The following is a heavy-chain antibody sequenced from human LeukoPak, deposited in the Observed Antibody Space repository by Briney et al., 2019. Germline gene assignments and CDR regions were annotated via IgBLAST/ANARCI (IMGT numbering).Heavy chain of an antibody. CDR2: ISRNSGTI. D-gene: IGHD5-24*01. J-gene: IGHJ4*02. CDR1: GFTFHDYA. Sequence: PGGSLRLSCAASGFTFHDYAMHWVRQAPGKGLEWVSGISRNSGTIGYADSVKGRFTISRDNAKNSLYLQMNSLRAEDTAVYYCAKSGYNRFDYWGQGTLVIVS. V-gene: IGHV3-9*01. CDR3: AKSGYNRFDY.